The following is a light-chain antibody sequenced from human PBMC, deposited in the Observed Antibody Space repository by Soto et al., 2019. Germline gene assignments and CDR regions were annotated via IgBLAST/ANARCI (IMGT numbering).Light chain of an antibody. V-gene: IGKV3-15*01. CDR3: QQYNNWPLT. J-gene: IGKJ4*01. CDR2: DAS. Sequence: EIVMTQSPATLSVSLGDRATLSCRASQSISYHLAWYQQKPGQAPRLLIYDASTRASDVPARFSGSGSGTEFTLTISSLQSEDLGVYCCQQYNNWPLTFGGGTTVEI. CDR1: QSISYH.